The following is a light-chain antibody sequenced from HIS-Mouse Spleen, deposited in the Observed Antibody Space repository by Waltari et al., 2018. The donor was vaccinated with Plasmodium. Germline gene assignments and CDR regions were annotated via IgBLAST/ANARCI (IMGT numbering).Light chain of an antibody. V-gene: IGKV3-15*01. CDR2: GAS. Sequence: EIVMTQSPATLSVSPGERATLSCRASQGGRSHLAWYQQKPGQAPGLLIYGASTRATGIPARFSGSGSATEVTLTISSMQSEDFAVYYCQQYNNWPPYTFGQGTKLEIK. J-gene: IGKJ2*01. CDR3: QQYNNWPPYT. CDR1: QGGRSH.